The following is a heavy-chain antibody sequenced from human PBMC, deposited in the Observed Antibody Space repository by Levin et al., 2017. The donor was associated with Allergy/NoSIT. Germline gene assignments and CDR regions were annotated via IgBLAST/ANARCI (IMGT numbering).Heavy chain of an antibody. CDR2: IYYSGNT. Sequence: SCTVSGGSVSSGSYYWGWIRQPPGKGLEWIGNIYYSGNTYYNPSLKSRVTMSVDTSKNQFSLRLNSVTAADTAVYYCARLEHYGSGAFRYFDLWGRGTLVTVSS. V-gene: IGHV4-39*01. CDR3: ARLEHYGSGAFRYFDL. J-gene: IGHJ2*01. CDR1: GGSVSSGSYY. D-gene: IGHD3-10*01.